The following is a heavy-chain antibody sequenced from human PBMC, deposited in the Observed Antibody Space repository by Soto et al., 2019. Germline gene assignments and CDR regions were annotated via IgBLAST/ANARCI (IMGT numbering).Heavy chain of an antibody. CDR3: AGRGSGSYCDY. CDR2: ISGSGGST. Sequence: EVQLLESGGGLVQPGGSLRLSCAASGFTFSSYAMRWVRQAPVKGLEWVSAISGSGGSTYYADSVKGRFTISGDNSKNTLYLQMTSLRAGDTAVYYCAGRGSGSYCDYWGQGTLVTVSS. J-gene: IGHJ4*02. D-gene: IGHD1-26*01. CDR1: GFTFSSYA. V-gene: IGHV3-23*01.